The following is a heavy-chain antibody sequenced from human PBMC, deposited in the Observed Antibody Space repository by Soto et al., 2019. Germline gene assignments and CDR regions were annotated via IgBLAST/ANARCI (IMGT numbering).Heavy chain of an antibody. Sequence: QVQLVESGGGVVQPGGSLRLSCVASGFAFSTYPMHWVRQAPGKGLEWVAIISYDGSNEYYADSVKGRFTASRDNSKNTLYLQMNSLRAEETAVYYCATFYVLGGFYYYYRLDLWGQGTTVAVSS. V-gene: IGHV3-30-3*01. CDR2: ISYDGSNE. CDR1: GFAFSTYP. J-gene: IGHJ6*02. CDR3: ATFYVLGGFYYYYRLDL. D-gene: IGHD3-10*01.